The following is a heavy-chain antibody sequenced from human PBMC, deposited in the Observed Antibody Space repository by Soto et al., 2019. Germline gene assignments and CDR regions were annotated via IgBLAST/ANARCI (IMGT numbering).Heavy chain of an antibody. CDR3: AREVPTVKEGGEAYYFNY. D-gene: IGHD4-4*01. CDR2: ISYDGSNK. CDR1: GCTFSSYA. Sequence: QVQLVESGGGMVQPGRSLRLSCAASGCTFSSYAMNWGRQAPGKGMVWVAVISYDGSNKYYADSLKGRFTISSDNSKNTMDMNMTRLRDEDTAVDYCAREVPTVKEGGEAYYFNYWDMVTLVTVSS. J-gene: IGHJ4*02. V-gene: IGHV3-30-3*01.